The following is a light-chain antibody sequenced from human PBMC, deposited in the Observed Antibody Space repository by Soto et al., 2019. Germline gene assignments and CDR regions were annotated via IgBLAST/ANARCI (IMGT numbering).Light chain of an antibody. CDR1: QSALFSASNKNY. Sequence: DVVLTQSPDSLALSLGETATITCKTTQSALFSASNKNYIAWYQRTPGQPLKLLFYWASTRASGVPERFSGSGSGTDFTLTISSLQHDDAAIYYCQQDFSIPMFTFAQGTNVQIK. CDR2: WAS. V-gene: IGKV4-1*01. CDR3: QQDFSIPMFT. J-gene: IGKJ2*01.